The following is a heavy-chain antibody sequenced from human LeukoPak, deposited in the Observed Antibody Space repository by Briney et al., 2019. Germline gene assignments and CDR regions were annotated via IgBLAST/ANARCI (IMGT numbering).Heavy chain of an antibody. J-gene: IGHJ5*02. CDR1: GFPFRRFA. CDR3: ARARILYPS. D-gene: IGHD2-8*01. Sequence: GGSLRLSCAASGFPFRRFAMHWVRQAPGKGLEWVALISYDGSETYYSDAVKGRFSISRDSSRNTVYLQINSLRVDDTARYYCARARILYPSWGQGTLVTVSS. CDR2: ISYDGSET. V-gene: IGHV3-30*17.